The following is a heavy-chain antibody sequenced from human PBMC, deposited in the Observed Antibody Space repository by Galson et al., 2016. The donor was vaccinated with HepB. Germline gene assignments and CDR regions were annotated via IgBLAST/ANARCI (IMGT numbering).Heavy chain of an antibody. CDR3: ARVRDGYNHYYYYGMDV. Sequence: SVKVSCKASGGTFTSYAISWVRQAPGQGLEWMGGIIPIFGTSNYAQKFQGRVTITADESTSTACMELSSLRSEDTAVYYCARVRDGYNHYYYYGMDVWGQGTTVTVSS. J-gene: IGHJ6*02. V-gene: IGHV1-69*13. CDR1: GGTFTSYA. D-gene: IGHD5-24*01. CDR2: IIPIFGTS.